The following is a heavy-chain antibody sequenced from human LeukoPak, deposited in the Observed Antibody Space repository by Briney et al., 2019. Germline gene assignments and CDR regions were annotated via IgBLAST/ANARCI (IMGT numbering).Heavy chain of an antibody. V-gene: IGHV3-23*01. Sequence: GGSLRLSCAASRFTFSTYAMSWVRQAPGKGLEWVSSISDSGSSRYYADSVKGRFTISRDNSKNTLYLQMNSLRAEDTAVYYCAKESRSSSVNDYWGQGTLVTVSS. CDR2: ISDSGSSR. J-gene: IGHJ4*02. CDR1: RFTFSTYA. D-gene: IGHD6-6*01. CDR3: AKESRSSSVNDY.